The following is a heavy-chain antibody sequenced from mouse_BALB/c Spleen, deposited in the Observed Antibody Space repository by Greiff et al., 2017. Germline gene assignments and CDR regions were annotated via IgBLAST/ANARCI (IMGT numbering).Heavy chain of an antibody. V-gene: IGHV1S56*01. J-gene: IGHJ2*01. CDR2: IYPGNVNT. D-gene: IGHD2-3*01. CDR3: ARLYDGYQGNLDY. Sequence: VQLQQSGPELVKPGASVRISCKASGYTFTSYYIHWVKQRPGQGLEWIGWIYPGNVNTKYNEKFKGKATLTADKSSSTAYMQLSSLTSEDSAVYFCARLYDGYQGNLDYWGQGTTLIVSS. CDR1: GYTFTSYY.